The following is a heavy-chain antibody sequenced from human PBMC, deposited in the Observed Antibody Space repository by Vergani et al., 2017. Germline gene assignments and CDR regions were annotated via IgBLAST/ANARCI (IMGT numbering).Heavy chain of an antibody. D-gene: IGHD2-2*01. Sequence: EVQLVESGGGLVKPGGSLRLSCAASGFTFSSYSMNWVRQAPGKWLEWVSSISSSSSYIYYADSVKGRFTISRDNAKNSLYLQMNSLRAEDTAVYYCARDKVDIVVVPAAMPGRGDYLSYYYYGMDVWGQGTTVTVSS. CDR1: GFTFSSYS. CDR2: ISSSSSYI. J-gene: IGHJ6*02. V-gene: IGHV3-21*01. CDR3: ARDKVDIVVVPAAMPGRGDYLSYYYYGMDV.